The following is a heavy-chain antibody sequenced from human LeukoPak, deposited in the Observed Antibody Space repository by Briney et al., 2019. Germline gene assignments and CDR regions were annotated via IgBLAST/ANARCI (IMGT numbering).Heavy chain of an antibody. V-gene: IGHV4-59*01. Sequence: ASETLSLTCSVSVGFISRDYWSSLRQPPGKGLEWIGYMYYSGSTNFNPSLKTRVTISVDTSKNHFSLKMSSVTAVDTAVSYCARGPLGDYGNWIDLWGQGTLVTVSS. J-gene: IGHJ5*02. CDR1: VGFISRDY. D-gene: IGHD4-17*01. CDR2: MYYSGST. CDR3: ARGPLGDYGNWIDL.